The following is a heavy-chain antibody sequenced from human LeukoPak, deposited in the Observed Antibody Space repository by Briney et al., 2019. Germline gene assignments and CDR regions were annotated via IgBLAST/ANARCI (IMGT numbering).Heavy chain of an antibody. CDR2: INPNSGGT. V-gene: IGHV1-2*02. Sequence: ASVKVSCKASGYTFTGYYMHWVRQAPGQGLEWMGWINPNSGGTNYAQKFQGRVTMTRDTSTSTVYMELSRLRSDDTAVYYCARGEIGSWLSRGPPDYWGQGTLVTVSS. CDR1: GYTFTGYY. D-gene: IGHD5-24*01. J-gene: IGHJ4*02. CDR3: ARGEIGSWLSRGPPDY.